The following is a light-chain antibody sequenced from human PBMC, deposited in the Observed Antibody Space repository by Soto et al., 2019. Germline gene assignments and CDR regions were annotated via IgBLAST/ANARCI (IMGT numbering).Light chain of an antibody. Sequence: EPVYPPSSGTTSFSPVEIAPLSFSSLQSVISSSLAWYQQRPGQAPRLLIYGTSSRATGIPDRFSGSGSGTDFTLTISRLQPEDFAVYFCQRHGSSPLITGGKGTRREIK. J-gene: IGKJ5*01. V-gene: IGKV3-20*01. CDR1: QSVISSS. CDR2: GTS. CDR3: QRHGSSPLIT.